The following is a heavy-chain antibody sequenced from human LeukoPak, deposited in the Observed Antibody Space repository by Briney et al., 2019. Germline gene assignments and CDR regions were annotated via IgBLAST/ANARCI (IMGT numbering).Heavy chain of an antibody. J-gene: IGHJ4*02. Sequence: SETLSLTCAVSGGSVSSSSYYWGWIRQSPGKGLECIGIISESEPHYFNPSLKSRVTLSLDKSKNQFSLQLSSVTAADTAMYYCAKTHSHFPPYFDYWGQGTLVIVSS. CDR1: GGSVSSSSYY. V-gene: IGHV4-39*07. D-gene: IGHD4-11*01. CDR2: ISESEPH. CDR3: AKTHSHFPPYFDY.